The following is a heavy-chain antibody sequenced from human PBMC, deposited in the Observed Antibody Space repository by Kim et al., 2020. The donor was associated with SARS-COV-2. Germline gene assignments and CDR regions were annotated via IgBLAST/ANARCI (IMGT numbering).Heavy chain of an antibody. J-gene: IGHJ6*02. Sequence: RFTISRDNSKNTLYLQMNSRRAEDTAVYYCAKDGRGYSYGTFYYYYGMDVWGQGTTVTVSS. V-gene: IGHV3-23*01. D-gene: IGHD5-18*01. CDR3: AKDGRGYSYGTFYYYYGMDV.